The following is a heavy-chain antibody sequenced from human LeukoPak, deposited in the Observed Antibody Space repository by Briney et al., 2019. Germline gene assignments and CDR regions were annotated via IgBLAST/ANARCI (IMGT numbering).Heavy chain of an antibody. CDR3: ARLLTTDERVLDY. J-gene: IGHJ4*02. CDR2: IIPIFGIA. CDR1: GGTFSSYA. D-gene: IGHD3-22*01. V-gene: IGHV1-69*04. Sequence: SVKVSCKASGGTFSSYAISWVRQAPGQGLEWMGRIIPIFGIANYAQKFQGRVTITADKSTSTAYMELSSLRSEDTAVYYCARLLTTDERVLDYWGQGTLVTVSS.